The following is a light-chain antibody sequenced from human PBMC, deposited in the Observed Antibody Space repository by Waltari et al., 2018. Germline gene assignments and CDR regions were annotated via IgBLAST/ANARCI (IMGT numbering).Light chain of an antibody. CDR2: YRSDSDK. CDR1: SGIDVGTYR. CDR3: MIWDSSAWV. V-gene: IGLV5-45*03. Sequence: QAVLTQPSSLSASPGASASLTCPLRSGIDVGTYRIYWYKQKPGSPPHYLLRYRSDSDKQQGSGVPGRFSGSKDASANAGILLISGLQSDDEADYYCMIWDSSAWVFGGGTKLTVL. J-gene: IGLJ3*02.